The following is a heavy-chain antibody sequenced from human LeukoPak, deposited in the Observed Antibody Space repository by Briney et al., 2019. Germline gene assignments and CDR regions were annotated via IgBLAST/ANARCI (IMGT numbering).Heavy chain of an antibody. CDR2: IKQDGSEK. J-gene: IGHJ4*02. CDR3: ARAHSSSLPLTYRY. D-gene: IGHD6-6*01. Sequence: GGSLRLSCAASGFTFSSHWMSWVRQAPGKGLEWVANIKQDGSEKYYVDSVKGRFTISRDNAKNSLYLQMNSLRAEDTAVYYCARAHSSSLPLTYRYWGQGTLVTVSS. V-gene: IGHV3-7*01. CDR1: GFTFSSHW.